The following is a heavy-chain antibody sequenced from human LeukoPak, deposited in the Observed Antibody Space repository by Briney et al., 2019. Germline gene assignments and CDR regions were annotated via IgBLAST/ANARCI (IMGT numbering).Heavy chain of an antibody. D-gene: IGHD2-15*01. CDR1: GFTFSSYE. Sequence: GGSLRLSCAASGFTFSSYEMNWVRQAPGKGLKGVAVISYDGSNKYYADSVKGRFTISRDNSKNTLYLQMNSLRAEDTAVYYCAKAIYCSGGSCYYAFDIWGQGTMVIVSS. CDR3: AKAIYCSGGSCYYAFDI. V-gene: IGHV3-30*18. J-gene: IGHJ3*02. CDR2: ISYDGSNK.